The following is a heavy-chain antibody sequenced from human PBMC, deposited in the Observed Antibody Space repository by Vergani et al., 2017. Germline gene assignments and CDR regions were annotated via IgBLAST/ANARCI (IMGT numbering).Heavy chain of an antibody. D-gene: IGHD5-12*01. CDR2: ISSSSSYI. CDR1: GFTFSSYS. CDR3: ASFSGYEGDGFRF. V-gene: IGHV3-21*01. J-gene: IGHJ4*02. Sequence: EVQLVESGGGLVKPGGSLRLSCAASGFTFSSYSMNWVRQAPGKGLEWVSSISSSSSYIYYADSVKGRFTISRDNAKNSLYLQMNSLRAEDTAVYYCASFSGYEGDGFRFWGQGTLVTVSS.